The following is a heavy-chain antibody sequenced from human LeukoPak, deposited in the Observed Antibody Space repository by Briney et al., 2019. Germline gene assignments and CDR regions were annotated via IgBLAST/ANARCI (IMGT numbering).Heavy chain of an antibody. CDR2: ISRDGGNT. D-gene: IGHD5-18*01. CDR1: GFTFDAYA. CDR3: AKDGAGYRYPLYYFDY. V-gene: IGHV3-43*02. Sequence: QSGGSLRLSCAASGFTFDAYAMHWVRQAPGKGLEWVSLISRDGGNTHYADSVKGRFTISRDNSKNTLYLQMNRLRAEDTAVYYCAKDGAGYRYPLYYFDYWGQGTLVTVSS. J-gene: IGHJ4*02.